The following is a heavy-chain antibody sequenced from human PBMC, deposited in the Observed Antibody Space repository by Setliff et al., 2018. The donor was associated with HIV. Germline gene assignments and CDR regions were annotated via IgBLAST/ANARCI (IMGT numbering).Heavy chain of an antibody. J-gene: IGHJ4*02. V-gene: IGHV4-38-2*02. Sequence: SETLSLTCTVSGGSISSGYYWGWIRQPPGKGLEWIGSLYHSGSTYYNPSLTSRVTISVDTSNNQFSLKLSSVTAADTAVYYCARAPITIFGVIIIPVYFDYWGQGTLVTVSS. CDR1: GGSISSGYY. CDR3: ARAPITIFGVIIIPVYFDY. CDR2: LYHSGST. D-gene: IGHD3-3*01.